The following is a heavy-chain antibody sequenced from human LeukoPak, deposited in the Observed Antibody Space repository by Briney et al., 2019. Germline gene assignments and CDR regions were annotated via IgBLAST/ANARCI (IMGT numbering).Heavy chain of an antibody. V-gene: IGHV4-39*01. Sequence: SETLSLTCTVSGGSISSSSYYWGWLRQPPGQGLKWIGSISYRGSASYSPPLKSRVTISVDTSKNQLSLKLTSVTPADTAVYFCARPSSDGSYYYWGHGTLVTVSS. CDR3: ARPSSDGSYYY. CDR1: GGSISSSSYY. J-gene: IGHJ4*01. CDR2: ISYRGSA. D-gene: IGHD1-26*01.